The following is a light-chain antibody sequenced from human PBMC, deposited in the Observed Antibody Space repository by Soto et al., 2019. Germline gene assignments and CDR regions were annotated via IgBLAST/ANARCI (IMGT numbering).Light chain of an antibody. J-gene: IGLJ1*01. V-gene: IGLV2-8*01. CDR2: DVS. CDR1: SSDVGGYNY. Sequence: QSALTQPPSASGSPGQSVTISCTGTSSDVGGYNYVSWYQHHPGKAPKLMIYDVSKRPSGVPDRFSGSKSGNTASLTVSGLQAEGEADYYCSSYAGSNNYVFGTGTKVTVL. CDR3: SSYAGSNNYV.